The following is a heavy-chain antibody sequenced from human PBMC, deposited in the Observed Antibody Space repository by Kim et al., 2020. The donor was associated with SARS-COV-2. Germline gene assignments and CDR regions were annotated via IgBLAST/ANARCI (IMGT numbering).Heavy chain of an antibody. CDR2: IIPSVGTA. J-gene: IGHJ2*01. Sequence: SVKVSCKASGGTFTSYAISWVRQAPGQGLEWMGGIIPSVGTANYAQKFQGRATITADESTSTAYMELSSLRSEDTAVYYCARRAIRHVEMDTIPLGWYLELWGRGTLVTVSS. CDR1: GGTFTSYA. CDR3: ARRAIRHVEMDTIPLGWYLEL. V-gene: IGHV1-69*13. D-gene: IGHD5-18*01.